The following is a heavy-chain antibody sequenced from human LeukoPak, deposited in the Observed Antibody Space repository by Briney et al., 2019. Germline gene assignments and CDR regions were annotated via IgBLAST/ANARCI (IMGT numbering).Heavy chain of an antibody. CDR1: GFTLSSYS. D-gene: IGHD3-9*01. J-gene: IGHJ4*02. Sequence: GGSLRLSCAASGFTLSSYSMNCVPPAPGEGLGWVSYISSSSSTIYYADSVKGRFTNSRDKAKKSLYLKMNSLRAEDTAVDYCAREYPGERGYFNRLLVSPSFDYWGQGTLVTVSS. CDR3: AREYPGERGYFNRLLVSPSFDY. CDR2: ISSSSSTI. V-gene: IGHV3-48*01.